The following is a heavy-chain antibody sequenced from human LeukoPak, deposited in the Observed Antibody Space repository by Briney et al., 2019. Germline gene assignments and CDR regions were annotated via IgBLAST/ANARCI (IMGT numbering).Heavy chain of an antibody. CDR3: AREGSSQPYDY. V-gene: IGHV4-4*07. J-gene: IGHJ4*02. D-gene: IGHD5/OR15-5a*01. CDR2: IYSTGNS. CDR1: GDSVNYYF. Sequence: SETLSLTCTVSGDSVNYYFWHWIRQPAGKGLEWIGRIYSTGNSNYNPSLKSRVTMSVDTSKNQVSLKLTSVTAADTAVYFCAREGSSQPYDYWGQGTRVTVSS.